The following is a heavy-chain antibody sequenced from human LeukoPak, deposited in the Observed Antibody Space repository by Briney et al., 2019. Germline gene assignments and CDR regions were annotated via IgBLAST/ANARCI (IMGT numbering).Heavy chain of an antibody. J-gene: IGHJ4*02. D-gene: IGHD1-26*01. CDR3: ARDGTLVGATSYYFDY. Sequence: SVKVSCKASGGTFSSYAISWVRQAPGQGLEWMGGIIPIFGTANYAQKFQGRVTMTRDTSISTAYMELSRLRSDDTAVYYCARDGTLVGATSYYFDYWGQGTLVTVSS. CDR2: IIPIFGTA. CDR1: GGTFSSYA. V-gene: IGHV1-69*05.